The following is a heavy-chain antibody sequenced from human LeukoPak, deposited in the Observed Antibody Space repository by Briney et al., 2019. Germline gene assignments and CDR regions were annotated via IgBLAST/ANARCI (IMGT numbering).Heavy chain of an antibody. Sequence: PGGSLRLSCAASGFTFSIYEMNWVRQAPGKGLEWVALISYDGSDKYYADSVKGRFTISRDNSKDTLYLQMNSLRAEDTAVYYCAKDISGGDCPDYWGQGTLVTVSS. V-gene: IGHV3-30*18. CDR1: GFTFSIYE. J-gene: IGHJ4*02. CDR3: AKDISGGDCPDY. CDR2: ISYDGSDK. D-gene: IGHD2-21*02.